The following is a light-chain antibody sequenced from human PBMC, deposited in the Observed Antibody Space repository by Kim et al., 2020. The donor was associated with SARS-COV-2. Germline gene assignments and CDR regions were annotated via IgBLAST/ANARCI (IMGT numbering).Light chain of an antibody. CDR3: QQQNKWPPAPS. V-gene: IGKV3-11*01. Sequence: PGEGAALPCRAGSSVGISLAWYRQTRGQAHRLRIYDAAIRATGIPDRFSGSGSGTEITLTISGLGPEDFAIYYCQQQNKWPPAPSFGGGTKVDIK. CDR2: DAA. CDR1: SSVGIS. J-gene: IGKJ4*01.